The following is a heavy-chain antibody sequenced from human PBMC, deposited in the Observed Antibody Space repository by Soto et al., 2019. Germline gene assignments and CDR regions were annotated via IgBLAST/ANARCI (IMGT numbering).Heavy chain of an antibody. CDR1: GCSISTSSYF. Sequence: LETLSLNCTSSGCSISTSSYFWGWIRQPPGKGLEWIGSIYYSGSTYYNPSLKSRVTISVDTSKNQFSLKLSSVTAADTAVYYCARDYDSSGDYWGQGTLVTVSS. V-gene: IGHV4-39*01. CDR2: IYYSGST. D-gene: IGHD3-22*01. J-gene: IGHJ4*02. CDR3: ARDYDSSGDY.